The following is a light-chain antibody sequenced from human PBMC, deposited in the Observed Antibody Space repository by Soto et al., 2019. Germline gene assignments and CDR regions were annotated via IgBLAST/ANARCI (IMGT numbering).Light chain of an antibody. J-gene: IGKJ3*01. V-gene: IGKV3-20*01. CDR1: QSVSSSY. CDR3: QQYGRSPFT. Sequence: EIVLTQSPATLSLSPGERATLSCRASQSVSSSYLAWYQQKPGQAPRLLIYGASSRATGIPGRFSGSGSGTDFTLTISRLEPEDFAVYYCQQYGRSPFTFGPGT. CDR2: GAS.